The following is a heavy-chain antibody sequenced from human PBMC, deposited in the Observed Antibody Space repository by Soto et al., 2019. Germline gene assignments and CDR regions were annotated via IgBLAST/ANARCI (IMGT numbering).Heavy chain of an antibody. Sequence: QQQLQESGPGLVKPSQTLSLTCTVSGGSMNSHDYYWSWIRQPPGKGLEWIGYIHNSGSTYYNPSLTSRLTISSDMSKNEFSLRLNSVTAAVTALLFCARREVGGPFDIWGQGTKVTVSS. J-gene: IGHJ3*02. CDR3: ARREVGGPFDI. CDR2: IHNSGST. CDR1: GGSMNSHDYY. V-gene: IGHV4-30-4*01. D-gene: IGHD1-26*01.